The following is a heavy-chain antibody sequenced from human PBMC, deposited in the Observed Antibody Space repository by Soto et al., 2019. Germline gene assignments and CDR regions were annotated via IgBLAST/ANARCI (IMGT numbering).Heavy chain of an antibody. CDR1: GFSISSYA. CDR2: FLGSAGST. Sequence: EVQLLESGGGLVQPGGSLRLSCAASGFSISSYAIDWVRQAPGKGLEWVAMFLGSAGSTYYADSVKGRFTISRDNYRNTLYQQMDSLRVEDTAVYYCAKRPDAFDVWGQGTMVTVSS. D-gene: IGHD6-6*01. CDR3: AKRPDAFDV. J-gene: IGHJ3*01. V-gene: IGHV3-23*01.